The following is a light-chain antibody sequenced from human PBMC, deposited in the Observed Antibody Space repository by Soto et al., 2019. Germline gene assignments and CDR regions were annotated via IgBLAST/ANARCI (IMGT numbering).Light chain of an antibody. CDR2: GNS. V-gene: IGLV1-40*01. CDR3: QSYDSSLSGWV. CDR1: SSNIGAGYD. Sequence: QAVVTQPPSVSGAPGQRVTISCTGSSSNIGAGYDVHWYQQLPGTAPKLLIYGNSNRPSGVPDRFSGSKSGNSASLAITGLQAEDEADYYCQSYDSSLSGWVFGGGTKLTVL. J-gene: IGLJ3*02.